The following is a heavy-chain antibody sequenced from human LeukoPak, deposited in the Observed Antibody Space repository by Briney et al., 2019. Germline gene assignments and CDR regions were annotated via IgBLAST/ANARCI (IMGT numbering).Heavy chain of an antibody. D-gene: IGHD3-22*01. CDR2: IYYSGST. Sequence: SETPSLTCTVSGGSISSSSYYWGWIRQPPGKGLEWIRSIYYSGSTYYNPSLKSRVTISVDTSKNQFSLKLSSVTAADTAVYYCARTPSGYLANWFDPWGQGTLVTVSS. CDR1: GGSISSSSYY. CDR3: ARTPSGYLANWFDP. V-gene: IGHV4-39*01. J-gene: IGHJ5*02.